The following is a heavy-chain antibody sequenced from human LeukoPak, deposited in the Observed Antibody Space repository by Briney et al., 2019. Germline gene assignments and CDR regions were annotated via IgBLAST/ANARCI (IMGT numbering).Heavy chain of an antibody. J-gene: IGHJ4*02. D-gene: IGHD4-17*01. Sequence: PGGSLRLSCAGSGFTFSNYWVHWVRQAPGKGLVWVSRINVEGTRTDYADSVRGRFTISRDNAKNSLYLQMNSLRAEDTAVYYCARFDYADYLAFDYWGQGTLVTVSS. CDR1: GFTFSNYW. V-gene: IGHV3-74*01. CDR3: ARFDYADYLAFDY. CDR2: INVEGTRT.